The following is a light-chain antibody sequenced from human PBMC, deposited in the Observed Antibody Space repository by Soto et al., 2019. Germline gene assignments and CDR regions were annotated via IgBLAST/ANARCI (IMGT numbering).Light chain of an antibody. Sequence: EIVMTQSPATLSVSPGERATLSCRASQNVNINVAWYQQKPGQALRLFIYGASTRATGIPARVSGSGSGTEFTLSLNSRQSEEFAVYSCQQYNNWPPLYTFGQGTKLEIK. J-gene: IGKJ2*01. CDR3: QQYNNWPPLYT. CDR2: GAS. V-gene: IGKV3-15*01. CDR1: QNVNIN.